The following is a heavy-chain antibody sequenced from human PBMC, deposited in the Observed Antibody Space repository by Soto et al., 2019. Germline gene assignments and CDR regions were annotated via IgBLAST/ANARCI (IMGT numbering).Heavy chain of an antibody. CDR3: ARGGSSDWQVALDI. Sequence: SETLSLTCTVSGGSISSYYWSWIRQPAGKGLEWIGRIYTSGSTNYNPSLKSRVTMSVDTSKNQFSLKLTSVTAADTAVYYCARGGSSDWQVALDIWGQGTMVTVSS. D-gene: IGHD6-19*01. J-gene: IGHJ3*02. CDR2: IYTSGST. CDR1: GGSISSYY. V-gene: IGHV4-4*07.